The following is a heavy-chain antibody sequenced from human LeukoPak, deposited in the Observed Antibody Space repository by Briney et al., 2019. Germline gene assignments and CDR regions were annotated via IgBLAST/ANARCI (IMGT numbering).Heavy chain of an antibody. CDR3: ARSITIFGVVTD. V-gene: IGHV4-39*06. D-gene: IGHD3-3*01. CDR2: IYYSGST. J-gene: IGHJ4*02. CDR1: GGSISSSSYY. Sequence: KPSETLSLTCTVSGGSISSSSYYWGWIRQPPGKGLEWIGSIYYSGSTYYNPSLKSRVTISVDTSKNQFPLKLSSVTAADTAVYYCARSITIFGVVTDWGQGTLVTVSS.